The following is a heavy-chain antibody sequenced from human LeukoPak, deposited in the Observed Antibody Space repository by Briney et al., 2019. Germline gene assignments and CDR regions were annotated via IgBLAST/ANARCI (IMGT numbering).Heavy chain of an antibody. Sequence: GGSLRLSCAASGFTFSSYAMHWVRQAPGKGLEYVSAISSNGGSTYYANSVKGRFTISRDNSKNTLYLQMGSLRAEDMAVYYCARVMRSSGWYGWGGLNYWGQGTLVTVSS. CDR2: ISSNGGST. D-gene: IGHD6-19*01. CDR3: ARVMRSSGWYGWGGLNY. CDR1: GFTFSSYA. V-gene: IGHV3-64*01. J-gene: IGHJ4*02.